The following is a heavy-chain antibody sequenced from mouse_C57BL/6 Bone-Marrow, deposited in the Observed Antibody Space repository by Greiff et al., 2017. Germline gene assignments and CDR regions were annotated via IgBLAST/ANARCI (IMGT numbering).Heavy chain of an antibody. CDR2: IRSKSNNYAT. V-gene: IGHV10-1*02. CDR3: VADGYYAWFAY. D-gene: IGHD2-3*01. Sequence: GGGLVQPKGSLKLSCAAPGFTFNTYAMNWVRQAPGKGLEWVARIRSKSNNYATYYADSVKDRFTISRDDSQSMLYLQMNNLTTEDTAMYYCVADGYYAWFAYWGQGTLVTVSA. J-gene: IGHJ3*01. CDR1: GFTFNTYA.